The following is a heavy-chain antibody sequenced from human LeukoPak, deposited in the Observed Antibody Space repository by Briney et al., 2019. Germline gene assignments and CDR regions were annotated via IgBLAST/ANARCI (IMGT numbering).Heavy chain of an antibody. D-gene: IGHD5-24*01. CDR1: GFTFSSYW. Sequence: GGSLRLSCAASGFTFSSYWMSWLRQAPGKGLEWVANIKQDGSEKYYLDSVKGRFTISRDNAKNSLYLQMNSLRAEDTAVYYCARDLELEMATRGISDYWGQGTLVTVSS. CDR3: ARDLELEMATRGISDY. V-gene: IGHV3-7*01. J-gene: IGHJ4*02. CDR2: IKQDGSEK.